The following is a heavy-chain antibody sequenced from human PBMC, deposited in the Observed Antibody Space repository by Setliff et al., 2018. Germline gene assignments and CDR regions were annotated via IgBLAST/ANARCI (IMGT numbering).Heavy chain of an antibody. CDR1: GFTFTNYW. Sequence: GGSLRLSCAASGFTFTNYWINWVRQAPGKGLEWVANIKQDESEKHYAGSVKGRFTISRDNARNSVYLQMNSLRAEDAAVYYCATSDWYAAFDHWGQGTLVTVSS. CDR3: ATSDWYAAFDH. CDR2: IKQDESEK. D-gene: IGHD6-19*01. V-gene: IGHV3-7*01. J-gene: IGHJ4*02.